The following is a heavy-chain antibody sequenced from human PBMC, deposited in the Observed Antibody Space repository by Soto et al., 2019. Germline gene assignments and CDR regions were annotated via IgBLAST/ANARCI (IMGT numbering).Heavy chain of an antibody. CDR3: ARGGAKKRYYYYYYMEV. V-gene: IGHV4-34*01. Sequence: GVLCGNFGDYGGSRSLKTKEKGLEWIGEINHSGSTNYNPSLKSRVTISVDTSKNQFSLKLSSVTAADTAVYYCARGGAKKRYYYYYYMEVWGKGTTVIVSS. CDR2: INHSGST. D-gene: IGHD3-16*01. CDR1: CGNFGDYG. J-gene: IGHJ6*03.